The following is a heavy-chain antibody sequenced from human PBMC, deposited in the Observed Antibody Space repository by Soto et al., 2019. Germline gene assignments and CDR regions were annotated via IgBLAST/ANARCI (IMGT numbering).Heavy chain of an antibody. J-gene: IGHJ6*02. V-gene: IGHV3-30*18. D-gene: IGHD1-7*01. Sequence: QVQLVESGGGVVQPGRSLRLSCAASGFTFSSYGMHWVRQAPGKGLEWVAVISYDGSNKYYADSVKGRFTISRDNSKNTLYLQMNSLRAEDTAVYYCAKELGWNYGYYYYGMDVWGQGTTVTVSS. CDR3: AKELGWNYGYYYYGMDV. CDR2: ISYDGSNK. CDR1: GFTFSSYG.